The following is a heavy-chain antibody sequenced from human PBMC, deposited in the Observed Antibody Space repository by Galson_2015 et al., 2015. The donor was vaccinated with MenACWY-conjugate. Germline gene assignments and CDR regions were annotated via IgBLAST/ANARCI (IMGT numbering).Heavy chain of an antibody. V-gene: IGHV3-74*01. CDR3: AKTRGASFYFDA. D-gene: IGHD1-26*01. CDR2: INPGGSST. J-gene: IGHJ4*02. CDR1: GFIFNTYW. Sequence: SLRLSCAASGFIFNTYWMHWVRQAPGKGLVWVSRINPGGSSTTYADSVKDRFTISRDNAKNTLYLQMNSRRPEDTAVFYCAKTRGASFYFDAWGQGALVTASS.